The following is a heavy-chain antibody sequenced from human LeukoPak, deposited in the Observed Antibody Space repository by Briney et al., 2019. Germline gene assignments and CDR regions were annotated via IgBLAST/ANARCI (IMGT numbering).Heavy chain of an antibody. CDR1: GFTFNSYG. J-gene: IGHJ4*02. CDR2: IWFDESSQ. Sequence: PGRSLRLSFAASGFTFNSYGMHWVRQAPGKGLEWVAGIWFDESSQLYPDAVKGRFTISRDNSKNTVWLEMNSLRVEDTAVYYCAKGGRDTSKYYFDYWGQGTQVTVSS. CDR3: AKGGRDTSKYYFDY. V-gene: IGHV3-30*18. D-gene: IGHD1-26*01.